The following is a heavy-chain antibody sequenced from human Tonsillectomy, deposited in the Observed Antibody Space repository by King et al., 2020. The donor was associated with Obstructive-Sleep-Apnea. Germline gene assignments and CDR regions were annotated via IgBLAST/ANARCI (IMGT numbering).Heavy chain of an antibody. J-gene: IGHJ3*02. Sequence: QLQESGPGLVKPSETLSLICTVSGGSISSSSYYWGWIRQPPGKGLEWIGSIYYSGSTYYNPSLKSRVTISVDTSKNQFSLKLSSVTAADTSVYYWARDRDYYDSSGYYLGAFDIWGQGTMVTVSS. CDR3: ARDRDYYDSSGYYLGAFDI. D-gene: IGHD3-22*01. CDR1: GGSISSSSYY. V-gene: IGHV4-39*07. CDR2: IYYSGST.